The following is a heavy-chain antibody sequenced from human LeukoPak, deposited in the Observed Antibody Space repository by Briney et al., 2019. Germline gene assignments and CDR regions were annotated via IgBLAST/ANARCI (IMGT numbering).Heavy chain of an antibody. CDR3: ARAGLVDNEYGFYFYMDV. V-gene: IGHV1-18*01. CDR1: GYSFSDYG. J-gene: IGHJ6*03. D-gene: IGHD4/OR15-4a*01. Sequence: GASVKVSCKPSGYSFSDYGITWVRQAPGLGIEWMGWISGYNGNTNYAESLQGRVTMTIDTSTSTAYLDLRSLRSDDTAVYYCARAGLVDNEYGFYFYMDVWGKGTTVIVSS. CDR2: ISGYNGNT.